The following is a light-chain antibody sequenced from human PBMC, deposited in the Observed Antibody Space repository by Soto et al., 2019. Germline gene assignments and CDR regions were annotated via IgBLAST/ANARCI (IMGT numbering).Light chain of an antibody. CDR3: SSYAGSLYV. CDR1: SSDVGDYNY. Sequence: QSALTQPPSASGSPGQSVTISCTGTSSDVGDYNYVSWYQQHPGKAPKLMIYEVSKRPSGVPDRFSGSKSGNTASLTVSGLQAEDEVDYYCSSYAGSLYVFGTGTKVTVL. CDR2: EVS. V-gene: IGLV2-8*01. J-gene: IGLJ1*01.